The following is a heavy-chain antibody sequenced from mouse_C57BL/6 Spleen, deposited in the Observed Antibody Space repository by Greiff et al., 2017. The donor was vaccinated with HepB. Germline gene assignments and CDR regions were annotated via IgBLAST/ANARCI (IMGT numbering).Heavy chain of an antibody. J-gene: IGHJ2*01. V-gene: IGHV2-4*01. Sequence: QVQLKQSGPGLVQPSQSLSITCTVSGFSLTSYGVHWVRQPPGKGLEWLGVIWSGGSTDYNAAFISRLSISKDNSKSQVFFKMNSLQADDTAIYYWAKGAYSNQYYFDYWGQGTTLTVSS. CDR3: AKGAYSNQYYFDY. D-gene: IGHD2-5*01. CDR1: GFSLTSYG. CDR2: IWSGGST.